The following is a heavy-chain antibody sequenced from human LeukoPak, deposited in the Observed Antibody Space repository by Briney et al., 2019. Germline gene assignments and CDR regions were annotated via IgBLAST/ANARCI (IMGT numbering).Heavy chain of an antibody. D-gene: IGHD3-22*01. CDR2: IYYSGST. CDR1: GGSISSYY. V-gene: IGHV4-59*01. J-gene: IGHJ4*02. Sequence: SETLSLTCTVSGGSISSYYWSWIRQPPGKGLEWIGYIYYSGSTNYNPSLKSRVTISVDTSKDQFSLKLSSVTAADTAVYYCARANYYDSIEGPFDYWGQGTMVTVS. CDR3: ARANYYDSIEGPFDY.